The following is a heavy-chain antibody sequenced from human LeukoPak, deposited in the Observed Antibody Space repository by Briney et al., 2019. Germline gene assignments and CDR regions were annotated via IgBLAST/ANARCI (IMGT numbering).Heavy chain of an antibody. D-gene: IGHD6-13*01. J-gene: IGHJ4*02. CDR2: MNPVSGNA. Sequence: EASVKVSCKASGYTFTGYYMHWVRQAPGQGLEWMGWMNPVSGNAGSAQKFQGRVTLTRDTSISTAYMELSSLRSDDTAFYYCARAPMGAAALYWGQGTLVTVSS. CDR3: ARAPMGAAALY. V-gene: IGHV1-2*02. CDR1: GYTFTGYY.